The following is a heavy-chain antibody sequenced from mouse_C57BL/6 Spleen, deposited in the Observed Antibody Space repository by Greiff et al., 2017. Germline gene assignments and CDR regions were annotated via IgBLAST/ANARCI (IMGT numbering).Heavy chain of an antibody. CDR3: ARRTGFAY. V-gene: IGHV5-17*01. Sequence: VQLKQSGGGLVKPGGSLKLSCAASGFTFSDYGMHWVRQAPEKGLEWVAYISSGSSTIYYADTVKGRFTISRDNAKNTLFLQMTSLRSEDTAMYYCARRTGFAYWGQGTLVTVSA. J-gene: IGHJ3*01. CDR1: GFTFSDYG. CDR2: ISSGSSTI. D-gene: IGHD4-1*01.